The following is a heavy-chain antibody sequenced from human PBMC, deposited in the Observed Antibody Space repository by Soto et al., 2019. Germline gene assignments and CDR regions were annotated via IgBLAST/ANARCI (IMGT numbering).Heavy chain of an antibody. Sequence: PGESLKISCKGSGYIFINYWIGWVRQMPGKGLEWMGIIFPGDSDTRYSPSFQGQVNISADKSISTAYLQWSSLKASDTAMYYCARLQAAAGDNDLTFDYWGQGTLVTVSS. D-gene: IGHD6-13*01. V-gene: IGHV5-51*01. J-gene: IGHJ4*02. CDR2: IFPGDSDT. CDR3: ARLQAAAGDNDLTFDY. CDR1: GYIFINYW.